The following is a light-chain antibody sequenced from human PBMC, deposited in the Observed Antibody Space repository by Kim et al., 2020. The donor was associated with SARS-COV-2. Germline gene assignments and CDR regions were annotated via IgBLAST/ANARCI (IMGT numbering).Light chain of an antibody. CDR2: GAS. J-gene: IGKJ1*01. Sequence: GDRVTITCRASQVINNYLAWYRQKPWKAPTVLIYGASTLHSGVPSRFSGSGSGTDFTLTISSLQPEDVGTYYCQKYDSAPWTFGHGTKVDI. CDR1: QVINNY. CDR3: QKYDSAPWT. V-gene: IGKV1-27*01.